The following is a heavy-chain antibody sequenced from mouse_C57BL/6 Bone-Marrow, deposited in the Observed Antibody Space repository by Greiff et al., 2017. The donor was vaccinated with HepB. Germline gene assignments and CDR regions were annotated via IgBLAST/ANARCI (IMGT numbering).Heavy chain of an antibody. CDR1: GFSFNTYA. V-gene: IGHV10-1*01. Sequence: EVKLVESGGGLVQPKGSLKLSCAASGFSFNTYAMNWVRQAPGKGLEWVARIRSKSNNYATYYADSVKDRFTISRDDSESMLYLQMNNLKTEDTAMYYCVRQGYYGINYNYYAMGYWGQGTSVTVSS. CDR2: IRSKSNNYAT. D-gene: IGHD1-1*01. CDR3: VRQGYYGINYNYYAMGY. J-gene: IGHJ4*01.